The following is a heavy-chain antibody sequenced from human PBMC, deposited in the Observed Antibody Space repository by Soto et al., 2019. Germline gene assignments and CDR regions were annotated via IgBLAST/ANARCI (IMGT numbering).Heavy chain of an antibody. CDR3: ARDSAVVAVVNWFDP. V-gene: IGHV4-38-2*02. CDR2: IYHSGST. Sequence: SETLSLTCAVSGYSISSGYYWGWIRQPPGKGLEWIGSIYHSGSTYYNPSLKSRVTISVDTSKNQFSLKLSSVTAADTAVYYCARDSAVVAVVNWFDPWGQGTLVTVSS. J-gene: IGHJ5*02. D-gene: IGHD2-15*01. CDR1: GYSISSGYY.